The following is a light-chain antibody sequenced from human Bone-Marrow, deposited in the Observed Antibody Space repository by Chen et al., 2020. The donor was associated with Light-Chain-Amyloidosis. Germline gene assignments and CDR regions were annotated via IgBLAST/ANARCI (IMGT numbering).Light chain of an antibody. CDR2: DDS. V-gene: IGLV3-21*02. J-gene: IGLJ2*01. CDR3: QVWDSNSDHHVV. Sequence: SYFLTPPPSVSVAPGQTARITCEGNNIGSKPVHWYQKRPGQAPVLVVYDDSDRSSGIPERISGSNSGNTATLTISRVEAGDEADYYCQVWDSNSDHHVVFGGGTKLTVL. CDR1: NIGSKP.